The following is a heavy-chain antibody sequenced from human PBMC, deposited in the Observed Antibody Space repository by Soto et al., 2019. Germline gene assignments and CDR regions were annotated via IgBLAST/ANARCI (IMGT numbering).Heavy chain of an antibody. CDR1: GFTFSDYY. D-gene: IGHD3-22*01. CDR2: ISSSSSYT. V-gene: IGHV3-11*05. CDR3: ATGQYDYDSSGYYYS. J-gene: IGHJ4*02. Sequence: QVQLVESGGGLVKPGGSLRLSCAASGFTFSDYYMSWIRQAPGKGLEWVSYISSSSSYTNYADSVKGRFTISRDNAKNSLYLQMNSLRGEDAAVYYCATGQYDYDSSGYYYSWGQGTLVTVSS.